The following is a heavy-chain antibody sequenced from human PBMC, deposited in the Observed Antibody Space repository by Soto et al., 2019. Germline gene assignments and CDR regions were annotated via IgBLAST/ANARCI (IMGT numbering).Heavy chain of an antibody. D-gene: IGHD5-12*01. CDR2: ISSPTTFI. V-gene: IGHV3-21*06. J-gene: IGHJ4*02. CDR3: ARETSGYDFYFDY. Sequence: EVQLVESGGGLVKPGGSLRLSCAASGFTFSSYTMNWVRQAPGKGLEWVSSISSPTTFISYADSVKGRFTISRDNARNSLYLQMNSLRAEDTAVYYCARETSGYDFYFDYWGQGSLVTVSS. CDR1: GFTFSSYT.